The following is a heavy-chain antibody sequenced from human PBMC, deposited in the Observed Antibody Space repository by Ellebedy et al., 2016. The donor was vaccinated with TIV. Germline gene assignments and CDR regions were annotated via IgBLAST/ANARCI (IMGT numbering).Heavy chain of an antibody. Sequence: ASVKVSCKASGYTFTNDWMYWVRQPPGQGLEWMGIINPSDGSTDYGQKFQGRLTMTTDTSTSTVYMELSSLTSDDTAVYFCARTRELLSYFDYWGQGTLVTVSS. CDR3: ARTRELLSYFDY. CDR2: INPSDGST. V-gene: IGHV1-46*01. J-gene: IGHJ4*02. CDR1: GYTFTNDW. D-gene: IGHD3-10*01.